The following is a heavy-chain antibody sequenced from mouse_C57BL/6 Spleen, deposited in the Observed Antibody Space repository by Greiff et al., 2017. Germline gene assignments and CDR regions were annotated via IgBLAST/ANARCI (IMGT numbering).Heavy chain of an antibody. Sequence: EVQVVESGGGLVQSGRSLRLSCATSGFTFSDFYMEWVRQAPGKGLEWIAASRNKDNDYTTEYSVSVKGRFIVSRDTSQSSLYLQMDALRAEDTAMYYWARDKIRGYFDVWGTGTTVTVST. CDR2: SRNKDNDYTT. D-gene: IGHD5-1-1*01. CDR1: GFTFSDFY. CDR3: ARDKIRGYFDV. V-gene: IGHV7-1*01. J-gene: IGHJ1*03.